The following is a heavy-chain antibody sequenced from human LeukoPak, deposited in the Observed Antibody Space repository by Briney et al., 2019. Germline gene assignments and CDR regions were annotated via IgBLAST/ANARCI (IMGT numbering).Heavy chain of an antibody. Sequence: ASVKVSCKASGYTFTSYGLSWVRQAPGHGLEWMGWISTYTGNTNYAQNLQGRVTMTTDTSTSTAYMELRSLRSDDTAVYYCVRERNNWFDPWGQGTLVTVSS. V-gene: IGHV1-18*01. CDR1: GYTFTSYG. J-gene: IGHJ5*02. CDR2: ISTYTGNT. CDR3: VRERNNWFDP.